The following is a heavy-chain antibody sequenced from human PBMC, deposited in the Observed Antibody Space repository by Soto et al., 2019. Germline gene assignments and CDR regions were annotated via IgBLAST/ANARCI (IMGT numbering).Heavy chain of an antibody. Sequence: ASVKVSCKASGYTFTGYYMHWVRQAPGQGLEWMGWINPNSGGTNYAQKFQGWVTMTRDTSISTAYMELSRLRSDDTAVYYCARGLVGATSREYYGMDVWGQGTTVTVSS. CDR1: GYTFTGYY. CDR3: ARGLVGATSREYYGMDV. J-gene: IGHJ6*02. V-gene: IGHV1-2*04. CDR2: INPNSGGT. D-gene: IGHD1-26*01.